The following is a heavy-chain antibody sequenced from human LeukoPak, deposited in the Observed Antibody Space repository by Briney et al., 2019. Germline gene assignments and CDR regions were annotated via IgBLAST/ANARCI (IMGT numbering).Heavy chain of an antibody. D-gene: IGHD2-15*01. CDR3: AKDLRYCSGGSCSELDY. Sequence: GGSLRLSCAASGFTFSSYAMSWVRQAPGPGLEWVSAISGSGGSTYYADSVKGRFTISRDNSKNTLYLQMNSLRAEDTAVYYCAKDLRYCSGGSCSELDYWGQGTLVTVSS. V-gene: IGHV3-23*01. CDR1: GFTFSSYA. J-gene: IGHJ4*02. CDR2: ISGSGGST.